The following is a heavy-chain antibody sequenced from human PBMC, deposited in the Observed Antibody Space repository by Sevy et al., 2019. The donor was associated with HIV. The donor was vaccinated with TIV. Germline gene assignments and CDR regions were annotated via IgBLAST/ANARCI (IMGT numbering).Heavy chain of an antibody. V-gene: IGHV3-48*03. J-gene: IGHJ4*02. CDR1: GFSFSSYE. CDR3: ARDLPPSATTVAHFDC. CDR2: ISNSGTTI. D-gene: IGHD4-17*01. Sequence: GGSLRLSCLASGFSFSSYEFNWVRQAPGKGLEWVSYISNSGTTISYSDSVKGRFTISRDNAKKSVYLQMNSLRAEDTAVYYCARDLPPSATTVAHFDCWGQGTLVTVSS.